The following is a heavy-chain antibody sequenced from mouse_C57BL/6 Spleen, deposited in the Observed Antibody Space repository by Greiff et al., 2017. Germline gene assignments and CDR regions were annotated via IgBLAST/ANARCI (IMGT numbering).Heavy chain of an antibody. J-gene: IGHJ4*01. V-gene: IGHV1-80*01. CDR1: GYAFSSYW. CDR3: ARGIYGNYLYYCAMDY. CDR2: IYPGDGDT. D-gene: IGHD2-1*01. Sequence: VQLQQSGAELVKPGASVKISCKASGYAFSSYWMNWVKQRPGKGLEWIGQIYPGDGDTNYNGKFKGKATLTADKSSSTAYMQLSSLTSEDSAVYFCARGIYGNYLYYCAMDYWGQGTSVTVSS.